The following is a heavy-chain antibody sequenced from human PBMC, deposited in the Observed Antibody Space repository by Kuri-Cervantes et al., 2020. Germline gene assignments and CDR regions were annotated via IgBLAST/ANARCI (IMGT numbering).Heavy chain of an antibody. Sequence: GGSLRLSCAASGFTFSSYAMSWVRQAPGKGLEWVSSISDNSKHIYYAESVRGRFTISRDNAKNSLYLQMNNLEAGDTAFYYCAREGGSGSYYEGFDYWGQGTLVTVSS. CDR2: ISDNSKHI. CDR3: AREGGSGSYYEGFDY. CDR1: GFTFSSYA. J-gene: IGHJ4*02. D-gene: IGHD1-26*01. V-gene: IGHV3-21*03.